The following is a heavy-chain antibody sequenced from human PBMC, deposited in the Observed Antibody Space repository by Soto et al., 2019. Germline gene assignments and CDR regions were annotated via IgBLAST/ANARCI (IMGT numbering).Heavy chain of an antibody. Sequence: QVQLVQSGAEVKKPGASVKVSCKASGYTFTGYYMHWVRQAPGQGLEWMGWINPNSGGANYARKCQGWVTMTRDTSISTAYMELSRLRCDDTAMYYCARAYYYDSSGYKYWGQGTLVTVSS. CDR1: GYTFTGYY. D-gene: IGHD3-22*01. CDR2: INPNSGGA. CDR3: ARAYYYDSSGYKY. J-gene: IGHJ4*02. V-gene: IGHV1-2*04.